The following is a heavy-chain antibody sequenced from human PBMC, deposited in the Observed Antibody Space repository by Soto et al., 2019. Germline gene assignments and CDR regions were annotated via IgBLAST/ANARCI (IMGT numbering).Heavy chain of an antibody. J-gene: IGHJ6*02. CDR2: ISWNSGRI. D-gene: IGHD2-2*01. Sequence: GGSMKLSCAASVFTFDDDAMYWVRPVTGKGLEWVSGISWNSGRIGYADSVKGRFTISRDNAKNSLYLQMNSLRDEDMAVYYRARDGYCVSSSCSFLTDVWGQGTTVTVSS. CDR1: VFTFDDDA. V-gene: IGHV3-9*03. CDR3: ARDGYCVSSSCSFLTDV.